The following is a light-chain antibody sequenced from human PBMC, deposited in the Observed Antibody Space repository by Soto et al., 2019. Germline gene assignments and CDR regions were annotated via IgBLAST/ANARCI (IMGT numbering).Light chain of an antibody. CDR1: SSDVGGYNY. CDR2: DVS. V-gene: IGLV2-14*01. J-gene: IGLJ1*01. CDR3: SSYTSSSTPYV. Sequence: QSALTQPASVSGSPGQSITISCTGTSSDVGGYNYVSWYQQHPGKAPKLMIYDVSNRPSGVSNRFSGSKSGNTASLTISGLPAEEEADYYCSSYTSSSTPYVFGTGTKVTVL.